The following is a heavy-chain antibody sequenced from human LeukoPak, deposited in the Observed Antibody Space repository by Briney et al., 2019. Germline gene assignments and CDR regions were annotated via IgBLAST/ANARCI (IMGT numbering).Heavy chain of an antibody. CDR2: IWYDGSNK. J-gene: IGHJ4*02. D-gene: IGHD3-22*01. V-gene: IGHV3-33*08. CDR1: GFTVSSNY. CDR3: ARASDHDSSGYFSDY. Sequence: GGSLRLSCAASGFTVSSNYMSWVRQAPGKGLEWVAVIWYDGSNKYYADSVKGRFTISRDNSKNTLYLQMNSLRAEDTAVYYCARASDHDSSGYFSDYWGQGTLVTVSS.